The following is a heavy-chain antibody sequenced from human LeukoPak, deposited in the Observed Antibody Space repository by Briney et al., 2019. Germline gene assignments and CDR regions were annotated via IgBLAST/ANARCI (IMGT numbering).Heavy chain of an antibody. V-gene: IGHV3-48*01. CDR3: AKGSPLDLGAGESYYYGMGV. D-gene: IGHD3-10*01. CDR1: ALTFSNYS. CDR2: ISSSSRTI. Sequence: GGSLRLSCAASALTFSNYSMNWVRQAPGKGLEWVSYISSSSRTIYYADSVKGRFTISRDNSKHTLFLQMSSLRAEDTAVYYCAKGSPLDLGAGESYYYGMGVWGQGTTVTVSS. J-gene: IGHJ6*02.